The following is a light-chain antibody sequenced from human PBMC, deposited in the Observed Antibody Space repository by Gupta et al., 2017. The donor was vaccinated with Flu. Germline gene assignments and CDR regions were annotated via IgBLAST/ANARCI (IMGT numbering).Light chain of an antibody. CDR2: EVS. CDR1: SSDVGGYNY. CDR3: SSYTSSSTYV. Sequence: QSALTQPVSVSGSPGQSITISCTGTSSDVGGYNYVSWYQQHPGKAPKLMIYEVSNRPSGVSNRCSGSKSGNTASLTISGLQAEDEADDYCSSYTSSSTYVFGTGTKVTVL. J-gene: IGLJ1*01. V-gene: IGLV2-14*01.